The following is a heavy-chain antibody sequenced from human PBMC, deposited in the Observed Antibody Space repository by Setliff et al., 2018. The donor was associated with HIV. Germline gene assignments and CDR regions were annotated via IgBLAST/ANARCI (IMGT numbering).Heavy chain of an antibody. CDR3: ARDEVVVVAANPYNWFDP. Sequence: QPSETLSLSCAASGFTFSNYALHWVRQAPGKGLEWVAVISFDGRKKDYADSVKGRFTISRDNSKNTLFLQMNSLRSEDTAVYYCARDEVVVVAANPYNWFDPWGQGTLVTVS. V-gene: IGHV3-30*04. J-gene: IGHJ5*02. CDR2: ISFDGRKK. D-gene: IGHD2-15*01. CDR1: GFTFSNYA.